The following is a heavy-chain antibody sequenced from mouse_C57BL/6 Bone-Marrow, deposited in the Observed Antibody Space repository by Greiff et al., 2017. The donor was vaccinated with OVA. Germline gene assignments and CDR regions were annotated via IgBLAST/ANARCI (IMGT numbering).Heavy chain of an antibody. Sequence: QVQLKQPGAELVKPGASVKLSCKASGYTFTSYWMHWVKQRPGRGLEWIGRIDPNSGGTKYNEKFKSKATLTVDKPSSTAYMQLSSLTSEDSAVYYCASPYGNSYYYAMDYWGQGTSVTVSS. J-gene: IGHJ4*01. CDR1: GYTFTSYW. CDR3: ASPYGNSYYYAMDY. CDR2: IDPNSGGT. V-gene: IGHV1-72*01. D-gene: IGHD2-1*01.